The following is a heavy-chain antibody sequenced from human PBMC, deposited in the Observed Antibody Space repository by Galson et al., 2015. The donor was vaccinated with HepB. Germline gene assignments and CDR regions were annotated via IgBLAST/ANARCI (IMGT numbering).Heavy chain of an antibody. D-gene: IGHD2-15*01. V-gene: IGHV7-4-1*02. CDR2: INTNTGNP. J-gene: IGHJ4*02. CDR3: ARDHSIGSRVPYKIDY. Sequence: SVKVSCKASGYTFTSYAMNWVRQAPGQGLEWMGWINTNTGNPTYAQGFTGRFVFSLDTSVSTAYLQISSPKAEDTAVYYCARDHSIGSRVPYKIDYWGQGTLVTVSS. CDR1: GYTFTSYA.